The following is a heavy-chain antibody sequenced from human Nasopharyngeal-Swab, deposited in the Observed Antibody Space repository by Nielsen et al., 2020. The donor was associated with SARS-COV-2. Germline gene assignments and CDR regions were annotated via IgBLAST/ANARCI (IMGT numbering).Heavy chain of an antibody. Sequence: ASVKVSCKPSGYTFTSYDINWVRQATGQGLEWMGWMNPNSGKTGYAQKFQGRVTMTRNTSISTAYMELSSLRSEDTAVYYCARAGKIQLWFNSLYYFDYWGQGTLVTVSS. J-gene: IGHJ4*02. CDR2: MNPNSGKT. V-gene: IGHV1-8*01. CDR1: GYTFTSYD. D-gene: IGHD5-18*01. CDR3: ARAGKIQLWFNSLYYFDY.